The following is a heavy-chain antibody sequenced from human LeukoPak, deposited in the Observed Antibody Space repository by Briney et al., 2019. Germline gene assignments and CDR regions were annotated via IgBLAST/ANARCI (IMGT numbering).Heavy chain of an antibody. D-gene: IGHD3-10*01. V-gene: IGHV3-30*02. Sequence: GGSLRLSCAASGFIFSSYGMHWVRQAPGKGLEWVAVIWYDGSKTYYADSVQGRFTVSRDNAQNSVYLQMNSLRIEDTALYYCAKGLYGLGILTYDGFDIWGQGTTVTVSS. CDR3: AKGLYGLGILTYDGFDI. J-gene: IGHJ3*02. CDR2: IWYDGSKT. CDR1: GFIFSSYG.